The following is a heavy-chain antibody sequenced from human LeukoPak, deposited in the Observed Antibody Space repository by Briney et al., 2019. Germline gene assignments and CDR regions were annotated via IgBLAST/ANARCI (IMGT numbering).Heavy chain of an antibody. V-gene: IGHV4-39*01. D-gene: IGHD2-15*01. Sequence: SETLSLTRTVSGGSISSSSYYWGWIRQTPGKGLEWVGSIYHSGSTYYNPSLEGRVTISADTSRNKFSLNLRSVTAADTAVYYCASSNTVVVVVATQFDYWGQGTLVTVSS. J-gene: IGHJ4*02. CDR2: IYHSGST. CDR1: GGSISSSSYY. CDR3: ASSNTVVVVVATQFDY.